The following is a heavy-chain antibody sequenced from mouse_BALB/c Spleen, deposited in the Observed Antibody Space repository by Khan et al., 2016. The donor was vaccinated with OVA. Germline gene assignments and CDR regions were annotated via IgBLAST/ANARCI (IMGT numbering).Heavy chain of an antibody. V-gene: IGHV2-6-4*01. CDR1: GFSLSRYN. CDR2: IWGGGGT. CDR3: ARAYYRYDGYYAMDY. D-gene: IGHD2-14*01. Sequence: QVQLKESGPGLVAPSQTLSNTCTVSGFSLSRYNIHWVRQPPGGGLEWLGMIWGGGGTDYNSTLKSRMSISKDNSKSQVFLKMNRLQTDDTAMYYCARAYYRYDGYYAMDYWGQGTSVTVSS. J-gene: IGHJ4*01.